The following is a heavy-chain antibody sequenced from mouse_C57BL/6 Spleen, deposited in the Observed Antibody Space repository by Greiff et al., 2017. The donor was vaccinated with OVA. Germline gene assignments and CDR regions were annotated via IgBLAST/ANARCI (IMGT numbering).Heavy chain of an antibody. J-gene: IGHJ2*01. Sequence: QVQLQQPGAELVMPGASVKLSCKASGYTFTSYWMHWVKQRPGQGLEWIGEIDPSDSYTNYNQKFKGKSTLTVDKSSSTAYMQLSSLTSEDSAVYYGASAWERGYFDYWGQGTTLTVSS. V-gene: IGHV1-69*01. CDR1: GYTFTSYW. CDR2: IDPSDSYT. D-gene: IGHD4-1*01. CDR3: ASAWERGYFDY.